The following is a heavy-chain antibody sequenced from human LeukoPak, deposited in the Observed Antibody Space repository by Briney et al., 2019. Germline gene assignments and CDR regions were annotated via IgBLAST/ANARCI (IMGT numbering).Heavy chain of an antibody. J-gene: IGHJ4*02. Sequence: PSETLSLTCTVSGGSISGYYWTWIRQPPGKGLEWIGYIYSSGSTNYNPSLKSRVTISVDTSKNQFSLRLSSVTAADTAVYYCARLRYTSSSSYFDFWGQGTLVTVSS. CDR3: ARLRYTSSSSYFDF. D-gene: IGHD6-6*01. V-gene: IGHV4-59*08. CDR2: IYSSGST. CDR1: GGSISGYY.